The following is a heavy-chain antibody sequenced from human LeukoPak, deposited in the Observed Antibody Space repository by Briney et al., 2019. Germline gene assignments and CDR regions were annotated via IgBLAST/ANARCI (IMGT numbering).Heavy chain of an antibody. V-gene: IGHV3-30-3*01. CDR3: ARTTEDYDSSGYYNAPFDY. CDR2: ISCDGSNK. CDR1: GFTFSSYA. Sequence: PGGSLRLSCAASGFTFSSYAMHWVRQAPGKGLEWVAVISCDGSNKYYADSVKGRFTISRDNSKNTLYLQMNSPRAEDTAVYYCARTTEDYDSSGYYNAPFDYWGQGTLVTVSS. D-gene: IGHD3-22*01. J-gene: IGHJ4*02.